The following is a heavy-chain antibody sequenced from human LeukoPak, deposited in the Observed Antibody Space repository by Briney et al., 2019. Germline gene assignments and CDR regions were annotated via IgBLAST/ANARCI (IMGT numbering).Heavy chain of an antibody. CDR3: ARGPPYYYDSSGFYFDY. D-gene: IGHD3-22*01. J-gene: IGHJ4*02. Sequence: SVKVSCKASGGTFSSYAISWLRQAPGQGLEWMGGIIPVFGTANYAQKFQGRVTITTDESTSTAYMELSSLRSEDTAVYYCARGPPYYYDSSGFYFDYWGQGTLVTVSS. CDR1: GGTFSSYA. V-gene: IGHV1-69*05. CDR2: IIPVFGTA.